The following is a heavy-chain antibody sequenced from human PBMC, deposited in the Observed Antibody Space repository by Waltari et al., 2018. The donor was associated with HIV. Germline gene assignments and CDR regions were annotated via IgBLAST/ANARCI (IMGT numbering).Heavy chain of an antibody. D-gene: IGHD3-22*01. Sequence: QVQLVESGGGVVQPGRSVMLSCAASGVTFSSYGMHWVRQAPGKGLEWLAVVWYDGKNKYYADSVKGRFTVSRDNSKNTLFLQMNSLRVDDTAVYYCARTPYDTSGYCFDYWGQGTLVTVSS. J-gene: IGHJ4*02. CDR2: VWYDGKNK. V-gene: IGHV3-33*01. CDR1: GVTFSSYG. CDR3: ARTPYDTSGYCFDY.